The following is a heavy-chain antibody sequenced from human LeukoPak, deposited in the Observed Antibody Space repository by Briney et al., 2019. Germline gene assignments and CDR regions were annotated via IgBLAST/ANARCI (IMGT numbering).Heavy chain of an antibody. J-gene: IGHJ6*04. CDR2: IYSGGDT. CDR1: GFSVSNNY. Sequence: GGSLRLSCAASGFSVSNNYMSWVRQAPGKGLEWISVIYSGGDTYYTDSVRGRFTISRDNSKNTVHLQMNGLTDEDTAVYYCARDPTGASVWGKGTTVTVSS. D-gene: IGHD1-14*01. CDR3: ARDPTGASV. V-gene: IGHV3-53*01.